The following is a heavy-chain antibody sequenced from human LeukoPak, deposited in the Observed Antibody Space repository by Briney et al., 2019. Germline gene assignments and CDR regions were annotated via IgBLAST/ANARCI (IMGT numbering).Heavy chain of an antibody. D-gene: IGHD3-22*01. CDR2: ISSSSSYI. CDR3: ARDAKTYYYDSSGYPPLIPPP. J-gene: IGHJ4*02. Sequence: KAGGSLRLSCAASGFTFSSYSMNWVRQAPGKGLEWVSSISSSSSYIYYADSVKGRFTISRDNAKNSLYLQMNSLGAEDTAVYYCARDAKTYYYDSSGYPPLIPPPWGQGTLVTVSS. CDR1: GFTFSSYS. V-gene: IGHV3-21*01.